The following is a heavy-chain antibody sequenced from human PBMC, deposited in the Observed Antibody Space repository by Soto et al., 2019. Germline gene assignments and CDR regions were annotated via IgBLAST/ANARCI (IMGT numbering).Heavy chain of an antibody. CDR1: GGSISSYY. CDR2: IYYSGST. CDR3: AREGYSSSWYKNYYYYYGMDV. V-gene: IGHV4-59*01. D-gene: IGHD6-13*01. J-gene: IGHJ6*02. Sequence: SETLSLTCTVSGGSISSYYWSWIRQPPGKGLEWIGYIYYSGSTNYNPSLKSRVTISVDTSKNQFSLKLSSVTAADTAVYYCAREGYSSSWYKNYYYYYGMDVWGQGTTVTVSS.